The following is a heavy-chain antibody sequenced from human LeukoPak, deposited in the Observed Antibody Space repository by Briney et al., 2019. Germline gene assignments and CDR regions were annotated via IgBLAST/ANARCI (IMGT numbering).Heavy chain of an antibody. J-gene: IGHJ4*02. V-gene: IGHV1-69*04. CDR3: ARDEMATIIDY. CDR2: IIPILGIA. D-gene: IGHD5-24*01. Sequence: GASVKVSCKASGGTFSSYAISWVRQAPGQGLEWMGRIIPILGIANYAQKFQGRVTITADKSTSTAYMELSSLRSEDTAVYYCARDEMATIIDYWGQGTLVTVSS. CDR1: GGTFSSYA.